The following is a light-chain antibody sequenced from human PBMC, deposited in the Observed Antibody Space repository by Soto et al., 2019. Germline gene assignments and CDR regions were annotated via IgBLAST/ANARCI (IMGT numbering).Light chain of an antibody. CDR1: QSVSSNF. V-gene: IGKV3-20*01. CDR2: GAS. J-gene: IGKJ5*01. CDR3: QQYGSSPIT. Sequence: EIVLTQSPGTLSLSPGERATLSCRASQSVSSNFLAWYQQKSGQAPRLLIYGASSRATGVPDRFTGSGSGTDFTLTISRLEPEDVAAYYCQQYGSSPITFGQGTRLDIK.